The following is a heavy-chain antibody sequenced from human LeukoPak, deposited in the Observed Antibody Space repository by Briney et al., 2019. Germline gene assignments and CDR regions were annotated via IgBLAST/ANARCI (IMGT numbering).Heavy chain of an antibody. CDR2: IIPGGGST. D-gene: IGHD3-22*01. CDR3: ARGPDSSGYPFDY. J-gene: IGHJ4*02. V-gene: IGHV1-46*01. CDR1: GHTFTRYY. Sequence: ASVKVSCKASGHTFTRYYLDWVRQAPGQGLEWMGMIIPGGGSTSYAQKFQGRVTMTRDTSTSTAYMELSSLRSEDTAVYYCARGPDSSGYPFDYWGQGTLVTVSS.